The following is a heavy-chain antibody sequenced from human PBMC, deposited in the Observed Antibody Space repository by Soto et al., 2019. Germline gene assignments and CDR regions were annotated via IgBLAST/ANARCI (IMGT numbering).Heavy chain of an antibody. D-gene: IGHD6-6*01. J-gene: IGHJ6*02. CDR2: INPNSGGT. CDR1: GYTFTGYY. CDR3: ARDQGSSAYYYYYYGMDV. V-gene: IGHV1-2*04. Sequence: QVQLVQSGAEVKKPGASVKVSCKASGYTFTGYYMHWVRQAPGQGLEWMGWINPNSGGTNYAQKFQGWVTMTRDTSISTAYMELGRLRSDDTAVYYCARDQGSSAYYYYYYGMDVWGQGTTVTVSS.